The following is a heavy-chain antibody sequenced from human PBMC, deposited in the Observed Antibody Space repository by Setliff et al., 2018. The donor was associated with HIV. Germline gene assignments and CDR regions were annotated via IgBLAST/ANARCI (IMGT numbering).Heavy chain of an antibody. V-gene: IGHV4-38-2*01. J-gene: IGHJ2*01. CDR1: GYSISSGYY. D-gene: IGHD7-27*01. Sequence: SETLSLTCAVSGYSISSGYYWGWIRQPPGKGLEWIGCVYRSGSTFHNPSLESRVTISVDTSKNQFSLKLRSVTAADTAVYYCARGNWGSGWYFDLWGRGTLVTVPQ. CDR2: VYRSGST. CDR3: ARGNWGSGWYFDL.